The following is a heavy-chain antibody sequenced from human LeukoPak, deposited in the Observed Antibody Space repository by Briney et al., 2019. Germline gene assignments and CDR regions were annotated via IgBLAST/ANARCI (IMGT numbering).Heavy chain of an antibody. Sequence: GGSLRLSCAASEFTFSNYWMHWVRHAPGKGLVWVSRINPDGSSTRYADSVNGRFTTSRDNAKNTLYLQMNSLRDEDTAVYYCARGLAAAGNSFDSWGQGTLVTVSS. D-gene: IGHD6-13*01. CDR3: ARGLAAAGNSFDS. CDR2: INPDGSST. CDR1: EFTFSNYW. V-gene: IGHV3-74*01. J-gene: IGHJ4*02.